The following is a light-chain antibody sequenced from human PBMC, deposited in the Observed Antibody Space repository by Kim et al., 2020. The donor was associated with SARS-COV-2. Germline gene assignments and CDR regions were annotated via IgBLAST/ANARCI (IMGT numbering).Light chain of an antibody. CDR1: SSDVGSYNL. V-gene: IGLV2-23*02. CDR3: CSYAGSRV. Sequence: SPGQSITISCNGTSSDVGSYNLVSWYQQHPGKAPKLMIYEVSKRPSGVSNRFSGSKSGNTASLTISGLQAEDEADYYCCSYAGSRVFGGGTQLTVL. J-gene: IGLJ3*02. CDR2: EVS.